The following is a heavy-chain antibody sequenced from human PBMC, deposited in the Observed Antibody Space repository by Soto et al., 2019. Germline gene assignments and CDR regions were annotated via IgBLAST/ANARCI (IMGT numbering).Heavy chain of an antibody. CDR3: ARRPYDYIWGSYSFYWYFDL. CDR2: IYYSGST. Sequence: QLQLQESGPGLVKPSETLSLTCTVSGGSISSSSYYWGWIRQPPGKGLEWIGSIYYSGSTYYNPSLKSRVTISVDTSKNQFSLKLSSVTAADTAVYYCARRPYDYIWGSYSFYWYFDLWGRGTLVTVSS. CDR1: GGSISSSSYY. V-gene: IGHV4-39*01. J-gene: IGHJ2*01. D-gene: IGHD3-16*01.